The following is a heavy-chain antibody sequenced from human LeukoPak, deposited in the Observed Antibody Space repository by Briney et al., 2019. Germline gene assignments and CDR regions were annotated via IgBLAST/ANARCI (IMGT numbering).Heavy chain of an antibody. J-gene: IGHJ5*02. V-gene: IGHV4-34*01. Sequence: SETLSLTCAVYGGSFSGYYWSWIRQPPGKGLEWIGEINHSGSTNYNPSPKSRVTISVDTSKNQFSLKLSSVTAADTAVYYCARGYYDILTGNNWFDPWGQGTLVTVSS. CDR3: ARGYYDILTGNNWFDP. CDR2: INHSGST. D-gene: IGHD3-9*01. CDR1: GGSFSGYY.